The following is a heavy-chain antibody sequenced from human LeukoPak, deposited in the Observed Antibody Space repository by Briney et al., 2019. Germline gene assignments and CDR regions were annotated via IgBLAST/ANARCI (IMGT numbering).Heavy chain of an antibody. V-gene: IGHV4-59*01. CDR2: IYYSGST. CDR3: ASLKMVQGVISYYYYYMDV. CDR1: GGSISSYY. Sequence: SETLSLTCTVSGGSISSYYWSWIRQPPGKGLEWIGYIYYSGSTNYNPSLKSRVTISVDTSKNQFSLKLSSVTAADTAVYYCASLKMVQGVISYYYYYMDVWGKGSTVTVSS. J-gene: IGHJ6*03. D-gene: IGHD3-10*01.